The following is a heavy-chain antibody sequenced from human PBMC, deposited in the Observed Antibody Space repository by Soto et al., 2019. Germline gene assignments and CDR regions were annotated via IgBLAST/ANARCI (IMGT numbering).Heavy chain of an antibody. CDR2: ISGSGGST. J-gene: IGHJ4*02. V-gene: IGHV3-23*01. CDR1: GFTFSSYA. Sequence: PGGSLRLSCAASGFTFSSYAMSCVRQAPGKGLEWVSAISGSGGSTYYADSVKGRFTISRDNSKNTLYLQMNSLRAEDTAVYYCATYSSSSWPHFDYWGQGTLVTVSS. CDR3: ATYSSSSWPHFDY. D-gene: IGHD6-6*01.